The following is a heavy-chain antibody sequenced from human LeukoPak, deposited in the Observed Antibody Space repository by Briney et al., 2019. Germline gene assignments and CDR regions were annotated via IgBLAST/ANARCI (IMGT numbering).Heavy chain of an antibody. CDR3: ARGVNTRTLLGY. Sequence: PSETLSLTCTVSGGSISSYYWSWIRQPPGKGLEWIGYIYYSGSTNYNPSLKSRVTISVDTSKNQFSLKLSSVTAADTAVYYCARGVNTRTLLGYWGQGTLVTVSS. CDR1: GGSISSYY. V-gene: IGHV4-59*01. CDR2: IYYSGST. D-gene: IGHD3-16*01. J-gene: IGHJ4*02.